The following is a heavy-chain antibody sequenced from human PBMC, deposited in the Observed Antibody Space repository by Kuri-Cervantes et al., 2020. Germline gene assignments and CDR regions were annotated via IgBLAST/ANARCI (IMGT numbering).Heavy chain of an antibody. V-gene: IGHV4-38-2*01. CDR2: IYHSGST. CDR1: GYSISSGYY. J-gene: IGHJ4*02. CDR3: ARVPPRRVVAL. Sequence: GSLRLSCAVFGYSISSGYYWGWIRQPPGKGLEWIGSIYHSGSTYYNPSLKSRVTISVDTSKNQFSLKLSSVTAADTAVYYCARVPPRRVVALWGQGTLVTVSS. D-gene: IGHD3-22*01.